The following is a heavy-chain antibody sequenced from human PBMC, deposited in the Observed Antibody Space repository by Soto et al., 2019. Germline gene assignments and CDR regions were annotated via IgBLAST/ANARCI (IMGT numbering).Heavy chain of an antibody. Sequence: ASLKVSCKASGYRFTSYGIAWVRQVPGQGPEWMGWISPYNGRTNYAQSVQGRVVMTTDISTNIVYLELRSLRSDDTAMYYCGRCRTDSYAMDVWGQGTTVTVSS. CDR3: GRCRTDSYAMDV. CDR1: GYRFTSYG. D-gene: IGHD5-18*01. CDR2: ISPYNGRT. J-gene: IGHJ6*02. V-gene: IGHV1-18*01.